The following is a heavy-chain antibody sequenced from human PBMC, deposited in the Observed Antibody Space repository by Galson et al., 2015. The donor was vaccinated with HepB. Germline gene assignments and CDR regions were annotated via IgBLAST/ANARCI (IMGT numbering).Heavy chain of an antibody. D-gene: IGHD3-16*01. CDR3: ARDMSGDRAFDI. CDR1: GFTFSSYG. CDR2: IWYDGSNK. J-gene: IGHJ3*02. Sequence: SLRLSCAASGFTFSSYGMHWVRQAPGKGLEWVAVIWYDGSNKYYADSVKGRFTISRDNSKNTLYLQMNSLRAEDTAVYYCARDMSGDRAFDIWGQGTMVTVSS. V-gene: IGHV3-33*01.